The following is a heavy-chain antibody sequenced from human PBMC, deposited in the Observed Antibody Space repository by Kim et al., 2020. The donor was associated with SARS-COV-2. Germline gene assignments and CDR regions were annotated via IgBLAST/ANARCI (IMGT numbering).Heavy chain of an antibody. CDR3: ARLDNYFDSSGYSYYLDY. Sequence: ASVKVSCKASGYTFSIYAMNWVRQAPGQGLEWVGWINTNTGNPTYAQGFTGRFVFSLDTSVSTTYLQISSLRAEDTAVYYCARLDNYFDSSGYSYYLDYWGQGTLVTVSS. V-gene: IGHV7-4-1*02. J-gene: IGHJ4*02. D-gene: IGHD3-22*01. CDR2: INTNTGNP. CDR1: GYTFSIYA.